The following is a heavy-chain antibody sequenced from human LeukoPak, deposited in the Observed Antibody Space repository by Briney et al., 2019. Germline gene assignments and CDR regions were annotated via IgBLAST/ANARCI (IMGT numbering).Heavy chain of an antibody. CDR2: MWYDGSNK. V-gene: IGHV3-33*08. Sequence: GGSLTLSCAASGFTFSNAWMSWVRQAPGKGLEWVAVMWYDGSNKYYADSVKGRFTISRDNSKNTLYLQMNSLRAEDTAVYYCARGSGSYYDSTDYWGQGTLVTVSS. CDR1: GFTFSNAW. D-gene: IGHD3-22*01. CDR3: ARGSGSYYDSTDY. J-gene: IGHJ4*02.